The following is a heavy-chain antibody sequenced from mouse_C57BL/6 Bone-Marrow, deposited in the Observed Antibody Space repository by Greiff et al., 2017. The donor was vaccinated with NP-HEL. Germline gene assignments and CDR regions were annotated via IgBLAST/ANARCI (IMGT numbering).Heavy chain of an antibody. CDR2: SRNKANDYTT. CDR3: ARDALYYSNPWFAY. V-gene: IGHV7-1*01. J-gene: IGHJ3*01. Sequence: EVMLVESGGGLVQSGRSLRLSCATSGFTFSDFYMEWVRQAPGKGLEWIAASRNKANDYTTEYSASVKGRFIVSRDTSQSILYLQMNALRAEDTAIYYCARDALYYSNPWFAYWGQGTLVTVSA. D-gene: IGHD2-5*01. CDR1: GFTFSDFY.